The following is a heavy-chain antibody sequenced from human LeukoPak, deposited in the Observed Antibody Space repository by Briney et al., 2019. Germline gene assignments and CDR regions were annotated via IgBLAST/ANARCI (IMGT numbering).Heavy chain of an antibody. Sequence: GESLKISCKGSGYSFTSYWIGWVRQMPGKGLEWMGIIYPGDSDTRYSPSFQGQVTISADKSISTAYLQWSSLKASDTAMYYCARYQRGYDILTGYVPYYYYYCGMDVWGQGTTVTVSS. CDR1: GYSFTSYW. J-gene: IGHJ6*02. V-gene: IGHV5-51*01. D-gene: IGHD3-9*01. CDR2: IYPGDSDT. CDR3: ARYQRGYDILTGYVPYYYYYCGMDV.